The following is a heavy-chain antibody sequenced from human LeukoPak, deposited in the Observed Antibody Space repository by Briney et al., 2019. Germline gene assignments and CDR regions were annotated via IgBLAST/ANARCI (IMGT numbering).Heavy chain of an antibody. CDR3: ARGGDDSGLYFAY. D-gene: IGHD3-22*01. CDR2: INPQSGAT. J-gene: IGHJ4*02. Sequence: EASVTVSCTASGYSFTGFYIHWVRQAPGQGLEWIAWINPQSGATNYAQMFKGRITTTRDMSITTAYMEVTTLRPDDTAVYYCARGGDDSGLYFAYWGQGTLVTVSS. CDR1: GYSFTGFY. V-gene: IGHV1-2*02.